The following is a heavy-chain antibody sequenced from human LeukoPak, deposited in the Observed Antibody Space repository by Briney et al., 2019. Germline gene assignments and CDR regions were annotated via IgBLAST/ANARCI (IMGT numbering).Heavy chain of an antibody. D-gene: IGHD3-3*01. CDR1: GYTFTNYY. J-gene: IGHJ4*02. V-gene: IGHV1-46*01. CDR2: INPSGGST. CDR3: ARGPGITIFGVVIIEELDY. Sequence: ASVTVSFMSSGYTFTNYYMHWVRQAPGQGLEWMGIINPSGGSTSYAQKFQGRVTITRDTSTSTVYMELSSLRSEDTAVYYCARGPGITIFGVVIIEELDYWGQGTLVTVSS.